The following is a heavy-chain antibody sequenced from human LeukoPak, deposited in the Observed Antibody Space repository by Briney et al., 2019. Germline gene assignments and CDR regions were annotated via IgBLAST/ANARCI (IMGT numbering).Heavy chain of an antibody. CDR3: ARGAVVNGLDV. CDR1: GGSVSSGSYY. Sequence: PSETLSLTCTVSGGSVSSGSYYWSWIRQPPGTRLEWIGYVYNSGTTNYNPSFKSRVTMSVDKSKNQFSLKLSSVTAADTAVYYCARGAVVNGLDVWGQGTTVTVSS. CDR2: VYNSGTT. J-gene: IGHJ6*02. V-gene: IGHV4-61*01. D-gene: IGHD5-18*01.